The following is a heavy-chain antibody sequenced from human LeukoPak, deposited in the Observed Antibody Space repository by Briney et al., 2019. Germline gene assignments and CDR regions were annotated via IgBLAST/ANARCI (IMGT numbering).Heavy chain of an antibody. J-gene: IGHJ4*02. CDR3: ARASSPSSRDLYDSGMKF. CDR2: IKPNSGGT. CDR1: GYTFTGYY. Sequence: GASVKVSRKASGYTFTGYYMHWVRQAPGQGLEWMGWIKPNSGGTNYAQKFQGRVTMTRDTFISTAYMELSRLRSDDTAVYYCARASSPSSRDLYDSGMKFWGQGTLVTVSS. D-gene: IGHD3-10*01. V-gene: IGHV1-2*02.